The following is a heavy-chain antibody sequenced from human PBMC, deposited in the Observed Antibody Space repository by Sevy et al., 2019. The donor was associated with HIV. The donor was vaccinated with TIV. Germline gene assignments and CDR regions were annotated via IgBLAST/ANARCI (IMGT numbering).Heavy chain of an antibody. Sequence: GGSLRLSCAASGYTFSSYSMNWVRQAPGKGLEWVSSISTSSSYIYYADSVKGRFTISRDNAKNSLYLQMNSLRAEDTAVYYCARISCSNGVCFQGYYYYAMDVWCQGTTVTVSS. CDR3: ARISCSNGVCFQGYYYYAMDV. CDR1: GYTFSSYS. CDR2: ISTSSSYI. J-gene: IGHJ6*02. V-gene: IGHV3-21*01. D-gene: IGHD2-8*01.